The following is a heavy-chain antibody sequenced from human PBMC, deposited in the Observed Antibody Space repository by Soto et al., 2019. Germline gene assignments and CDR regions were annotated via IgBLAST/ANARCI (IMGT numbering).Heavy chain of an antibody. V-gene: IGHV4-30-2*01. Sequence: SETLSLTCTVSGGSISSGGFSWSWIRQPPGKGLEWIGYIYHSGTSFYNPSLKSRVTISVDGSKNQFSLKVNSVTAADTAVYYCATSNWFDPWGQGTLVTVSS. D-gene: IGHD4-4*01. CDR3: ATSNWFDP. CDR2: IYHSGTS. J-gene: IGHJ5*02. CDR1: GGSISSGGFS.